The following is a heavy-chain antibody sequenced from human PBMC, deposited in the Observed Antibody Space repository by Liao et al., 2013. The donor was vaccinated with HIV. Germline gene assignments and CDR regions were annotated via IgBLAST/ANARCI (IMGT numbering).Heavy chain of an antibody. V-gene: IGHV4-61*02. Sequence: QVQLQESGPGLVKPSQTLSLTCTVSGGSISSGSHYWSWIRQPAGKGLEWIGRIETSGSTKYNPSLKSRVSISVDTSKNQLSLRLSSVTAADTAVYYCSRVAGRDRMKYDSSGYPHWYFDLWGPGPPWSLSPQ. CDR1: GGSISSGSHY. CDR3: SRVAGRDRMKYDSSGYPHWYFDL. CDR2: IETSGST. J-gene: IGHJ2*01. D-gene: IGHD3-22*01.